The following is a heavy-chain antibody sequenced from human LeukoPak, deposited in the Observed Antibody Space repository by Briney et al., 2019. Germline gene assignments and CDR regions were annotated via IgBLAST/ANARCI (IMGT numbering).Heavy chain of an antibody. J-gene: IGHJ6*03. CDR2: ISYDGSNK. CDR1: GFTFSSYA. V-gene: IGHV3-30*04. D-gene: IGHD6-13*01. Sequence: GGTLRLSCAASGFTFSSYAMHWVRQAPGKGLEWVAVISYDGSNKYYADSVKGRFTISRDNSKNTLYLQMNSLRAEDTAVYYCARDMYSSSWANYYYYYMDVWGKGTTVTVSS. CDR3: ARDMYSSSWANYYYYYMDV.